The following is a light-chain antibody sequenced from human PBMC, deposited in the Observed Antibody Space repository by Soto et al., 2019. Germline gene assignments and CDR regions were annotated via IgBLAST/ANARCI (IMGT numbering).Light chain of an antibody. Sequence: QSALTQPASVSGSPGQSITISCTGTSSDVGGYNYVSWYQQHPGKAPKFMIYEVSNRPSGVSNRFSGSKSGNTASLTISGLQAEDEADYYCRSYTRSSPHWVFGGGTKLTVL. CDR1: SSDVGGYNY. CDR3: RSYTRSSPHWV. V-gene: IGLV2-14*01. CDR2: EVS. J-gene: IGLJ3*02.